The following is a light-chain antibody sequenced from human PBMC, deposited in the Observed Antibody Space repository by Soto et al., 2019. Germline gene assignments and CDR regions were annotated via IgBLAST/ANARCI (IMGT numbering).Light chain of an antibody. CDR2: WAS. Sequence: DIVVTQSPDSLAVSLGETATIHCKSSQSLLYISNNKNYLAWYQQKPGQPPKLLIHWASTRESGVPDRFTGSGSGTDFTLPISSLQAEDVAVYCCQQYYRNPFVGGGTKVEMK. V-gene: IGKV4-1*01. CDR1: QSLLYISNNKNY. CDR3: QQYYRNPF. J-gene: IGKJ4*01.